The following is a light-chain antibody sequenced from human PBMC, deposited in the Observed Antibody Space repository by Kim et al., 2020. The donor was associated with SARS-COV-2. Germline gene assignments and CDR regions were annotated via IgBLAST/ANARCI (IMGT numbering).Light chain of an antibody. V-gene: IGKV1-9*01. CDR2: AAS. J-gene: IGKJ2*01. CDR3: QQLNSYPPYT. CDR1: QGISSY. Sequence: ASLGNKVTIPCRASQGISSYLAWSQQKPGKAPKLLIYAASTLQSGVPSRFSGSGSGTEFTLTISSLQPEDFATYYCQQLNSYPPYTFGQGTKLEI.